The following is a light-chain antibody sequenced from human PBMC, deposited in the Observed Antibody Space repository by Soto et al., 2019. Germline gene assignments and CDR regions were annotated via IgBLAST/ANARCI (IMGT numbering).Light chain of an antibody. V-gene: IGLV2-14*01. J-gene: IGLJ3*02. Sequence: QSALTQPASVSGSPGQSITMSCSGTSSDIGASNYVSWYRQFPGEAPKLLIYEVTQRPSGVSDRFSGSKSGNAASLTISGLQAEDEADYYCGSWDRSLRGWVFGGGTKVTVL. CDR2: EVT. CDR1: SSDIGASNY. CDR3: GSWDRSLRGWV.